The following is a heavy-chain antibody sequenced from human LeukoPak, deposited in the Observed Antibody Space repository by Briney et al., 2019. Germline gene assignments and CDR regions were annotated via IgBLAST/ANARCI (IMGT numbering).Heavy chain of an antibody. CDR1: GFTFSSYS. CDR2: IIITTSYI. Sequence: GGSLRPSCAASGFTFSSYSLNWVRQAPGKGLEWVSSIIITTSYIYYADSVKGRFTISRDNAKNSLYLQMSSLRAEDTAVYYCARDFRYCDSTSCYEFDYWGQGTLVTVS. J-gene: IGHJ4*02. CDR3: ARDFRYCDSTSCYEFDY. V-gene: IGHV3-21*01. D-gene: IGHD2-2*01.